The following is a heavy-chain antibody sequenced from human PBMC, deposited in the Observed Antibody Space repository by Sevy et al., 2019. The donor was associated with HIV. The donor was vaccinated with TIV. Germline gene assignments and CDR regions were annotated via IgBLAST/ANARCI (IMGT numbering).Heavy chain of an antibody. CDR3: AGDRDYYGSGTFDA. D-gene: IGHD3-10*01. Sequence: GGSLRLSCAASGFTFSYYTMNWVRQAPGKGLEWVSYISSGSSYISYTDSVKGRFTISRDNAKNSLYLQMNSLRPEDTALFFWAGDRDYYGSGTFDAWGQGTTVTVSS. J-gene: IGHJ6*02. CDR2: ISSGSSYI. V-gene: IGHV3-21*06. CDR1: GFTFSYYT.